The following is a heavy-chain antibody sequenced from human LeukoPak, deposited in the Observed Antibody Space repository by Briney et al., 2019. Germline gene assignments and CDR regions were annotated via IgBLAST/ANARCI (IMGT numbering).Heavy chain of an antibody. CDR2: ISGSSGYI. CDR1: GFIFSSYS. D-gene: IGHD2-15*01. CDR3: ARTERPVRYETVLSHMDV. Sequence: GGSLRLSCAASGFIFSSYSMNWVRQAPGKGLEWVSSISGSSGYIYYADSVKGRFTISRDNAENSLFLQMNSLRAEDTAVYYCARTERPVRYETVLSHMDVWGKGTTVTVSS. J-gene: IGHJ6*03. V-gene: IGHV3-21*01.